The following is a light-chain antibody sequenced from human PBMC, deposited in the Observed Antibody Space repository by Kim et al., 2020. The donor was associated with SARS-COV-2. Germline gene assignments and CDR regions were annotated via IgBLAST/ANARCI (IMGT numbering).Light chain of an antibody. CDR2: GKN. CDR3: NSQDSSDNVV. J-gene: IGLJ2*01. CDR1: SLRSYY. Sequence: SSELTQDPAVSVALGQTVRITCQGDSLRSYYATWYQQKPGQAPIIVIYGKNIRPSGIPDRFSGSTPGTPASLPFTGPQPGDEADYSCNSQDSSDNVVFCG. V-gene: IGLV3-19*01.